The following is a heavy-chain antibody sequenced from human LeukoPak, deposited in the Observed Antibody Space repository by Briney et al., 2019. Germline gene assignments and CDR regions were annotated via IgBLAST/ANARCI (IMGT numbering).Heavy chain of an antibody. J-gene: IGHJ5*02. CDR1: GYTFTSYA. Sequence: ASVKVSCKASGYTFTSYAMNWFRQAPGQGLEWMGWTDRNTGNPTYAQGFTGRFVFSLDTSVTTAYLQISSLKAEDTAVYYCVRDVGNYDSRGYYLGWFDPWGQGTLVTVFS. V-gene: IGHV7-4-1*02. CDR3: VRDVGNYDSRGYYLGWFDP. CDR2: TDRNTGNP. D-gene: IGHD3-22*01.